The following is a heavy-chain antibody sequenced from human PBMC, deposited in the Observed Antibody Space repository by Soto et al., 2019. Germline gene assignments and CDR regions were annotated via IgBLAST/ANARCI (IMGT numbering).Heavy chain of an antibody. CDR1: GYTFTSYG. D-gene: IGHD6-13*01. J-gene: IGHJ5*02. V-gene: IGHV1-18*01. Sequence: GASVKVSCKASGYTFTSYGISWVRQAPGQGLEWMGWISAYNGNTNYAQKLRGKVTMTTDTSTSTAYMELRSLRSDDTVVYYCARPYSSNTFGWYNWFDPWGQGTLVTVSS. CDR3: ARPYSSNTFGWYNWFDP. CDR2: ISAYNGNT.